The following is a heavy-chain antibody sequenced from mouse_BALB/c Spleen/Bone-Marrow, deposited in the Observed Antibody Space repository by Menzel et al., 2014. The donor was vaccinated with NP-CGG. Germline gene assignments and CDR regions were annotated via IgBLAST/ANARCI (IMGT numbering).Heavy chain of an antibody. V-gene: IGHV14-3*02. CDR3: ASYYRYSFDY. CDR1: GFNIKDTY. CDR2: IDPANGNT. J-gene: IGHJ2*01. D-gene: IGHD2-14*01. Sequence: EVKLQQSGAALVKPGASVKLSCTGSGFNIKDTYMHWVKQRPEQGLEWIGRIDPANGNTKYDPKFQGKATITADTSSNTAYLQLSSLTSEDTAVYYCASYYRYSFDYWGQGTTLTVSS.